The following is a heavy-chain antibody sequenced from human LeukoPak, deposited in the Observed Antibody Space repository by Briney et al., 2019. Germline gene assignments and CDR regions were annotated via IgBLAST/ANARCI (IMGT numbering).Heavy chain of an antibody. J-gene: IGHJ4*02. D-gene: IGHD3-22*01. CDR1: GFTFDDYA. CDR2: ISWNSDSR. V-gene: IGHV3-9*01. Sequence: PGRSLRPSCVASGFTFDDYAMHWVRQAPGKGLERVSGISWNSDSRGYADSVKGRFTISRDNAKNALYLQMNSLRAEDTALYYCAKDIVGSAYWVFDYWGQGTLVTVSS. CDR3: AKDIVGSAYWVFDY.